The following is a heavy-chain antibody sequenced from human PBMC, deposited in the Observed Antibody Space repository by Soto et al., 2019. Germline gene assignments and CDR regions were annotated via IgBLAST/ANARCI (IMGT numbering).Heavy chain of an antibody. J-gene: IGHJ6*02. V-gene: IGHV3-53*01. CDR2: IYSGGST. D-gene: IGHD3-3*01. CDR3: ARDLRFLEWPAYYYYGMDV. Sequence: GSLRLSCAASGFTVSSNYMSWVRQAPGKGLEWVSVIYSGGSTYYADSVKGRFTISRDNSKNTLYLQMNSLRAEDTAVYYCARDLRFLEWPAYYYYGMDVWGQGTTVTVSS. CDR1: GFTVSSNY.